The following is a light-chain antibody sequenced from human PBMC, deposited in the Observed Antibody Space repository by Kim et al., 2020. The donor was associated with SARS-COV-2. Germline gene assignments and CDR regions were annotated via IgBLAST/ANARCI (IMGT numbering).Light chain of an antibody. Sequence: PTATLTCTGNNDHVGNEGSVWLQRHQGHPPKILSYRNHNRPSGISERCSASRSGNTASLTISGLQPEDEADDYCSAWDTSLSVVLFGGGTQLTVL. J-gene: IGLJ2*01. CDR1: NDHVGNEG. V-gene: IGLV10-54*04. CDR3: SAWDTSLSVVL. CDR2: RNH.